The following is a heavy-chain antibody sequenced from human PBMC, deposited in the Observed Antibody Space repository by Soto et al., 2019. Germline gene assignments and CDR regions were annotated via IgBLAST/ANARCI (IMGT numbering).Heavy chain of an antibody. CDR3: ARGGPNWNYGEEDYYYYYGMYV. CDR2: IIPIFGTA. CDR1: GGTFSSYA. Sequence: QVQLVQSGAEVKKPGSSVKVSCKASGGTFSSYAISWVRQAPGQGLEWMGGIIPIFGTANYAQKFQGRVTITADKSTSTAYMELSSLRSEYTAVYYCARGGPNWNYGEEDYYYYYGMYVWGQGPTVTVSS. D-gene: IGHD1-7*01. J-gene: IGHJ6*02. V-gene: IGHV1-69*06.